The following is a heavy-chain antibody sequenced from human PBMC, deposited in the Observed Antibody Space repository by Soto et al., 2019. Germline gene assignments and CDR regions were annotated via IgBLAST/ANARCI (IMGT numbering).Heavy chain of an antibody. D-gene: IGHD3-10*01. CDR2: IYYSGST. Sequence: SETLSLTCTVSGGSISSSSYYWGWIRQPPGKGLEWIGSIYYSGSTYYNPSLKSRVTISVDTSKNQFSLKLSSVTAADTAVYYCARQPRGGVIITPRYYFDYWGQGTLVTGSS. CDR3: ARQPRGGVIITPRYYFDY. CDR1: GGSISSSSYY. J-gene: IGHJ4*02. V-gene: IGHV4-39*01.